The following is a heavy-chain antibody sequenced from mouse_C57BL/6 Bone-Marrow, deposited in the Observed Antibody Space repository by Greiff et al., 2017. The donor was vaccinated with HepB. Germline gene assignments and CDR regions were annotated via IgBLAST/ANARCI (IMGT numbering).Heavy chain of an antibody. CDR2: IYPGNSDT. CDR1: GYTFTSYW. D-gene: IGHD1-1*01. J-gene: IGHJ3*01. V-gene: IGHV1-5*01. CDR3: TIHDGSSYVWFAY. Sequence: VQLQQSGTVLARPGASVKMSCKTSGYTFTSYWMHWVKQRPGQGLEWIGAIYPGNSDTSYNQKFKGKAKLTAVTSASTAYMELSSLTNEDSAVYYCTIHDGSSYVWFAYWGQGTLVTVSA.